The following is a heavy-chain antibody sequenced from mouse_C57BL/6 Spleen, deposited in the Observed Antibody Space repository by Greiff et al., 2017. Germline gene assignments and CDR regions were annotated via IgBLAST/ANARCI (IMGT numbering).Heavy chain of an antibody. CDR3: ARDGPYYFDD. V-gene: IGHV1-39*01. J-gene: IGHJ2*01. D-gene: IGHD3-1*01. Sequence: VQLQQSGPELVKPGASVKISCKSSGYSFTDYNMNWVKPSNGKSLEWIGVINPNSGPTSYNQKFKVKATLTVDQSSSTDYMQLNSLTSEDSAVYYWARDGPYYFDDWGQGTTLTVSS. CDR2: INPNSGPT. CDR1: GYSFTDYN.